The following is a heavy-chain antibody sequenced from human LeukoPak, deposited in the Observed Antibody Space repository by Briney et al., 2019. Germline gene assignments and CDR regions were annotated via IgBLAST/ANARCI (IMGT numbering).Heavy chain of an antibody. CDR2: ISSSGSTI. D-gene: IGHD4-17*01. CDR1: GIIFSSYS. J-gene: IGHJ4*02. Sequence: GGSLRLSCAASGIIFSSYSMNWVRQAPGKGLEWVSYISSSGSTIYYADSVKGRFTISRDNAKNSLYLQMNSLRAEDTAVYYCARDLSGDYLFDYWGQGTLVTVSS. V-gene: IGHV3-48*04. CDR3: ARDLSGDYLFDY.